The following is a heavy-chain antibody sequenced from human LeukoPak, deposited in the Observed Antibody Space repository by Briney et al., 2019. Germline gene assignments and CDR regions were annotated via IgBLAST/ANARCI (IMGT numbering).Heavy chain of an antibody. CDR3: ASQSSIVAPWGWFDP. CDR1: GYTFTSYG. V-gene: IGHV1-18*01. Sequence: ASVKVSCKASGYTFTSYGISWVRQAPEQGLEWMGWISAYNGNTNYAQKLQGRVTMTTDTSTSTAYMELRSLRSEDTAVYYCASQSSIVAPWGWFDPWGQGTLVTVSS. D-gene: IGHD6-6*01. CDR2: ISAYNGNT. J-gene: IGHJ5*02.